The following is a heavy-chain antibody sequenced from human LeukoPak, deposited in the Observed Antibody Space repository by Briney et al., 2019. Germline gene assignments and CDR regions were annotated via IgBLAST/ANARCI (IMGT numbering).Heavy chain of an antibody. Sequence: SETLSLTCTVSSGSIRSYYWSWVRQPPGKGLEWIGYIYYNGSTNYNPSLRSRVTISVDTSKNQFSLKLSSVTAADTAVYYCARVSSDYGDFEYWGQGTLVTVSA. CDR3: ARVSSDYGDFEY. CDR1: SGSIRSYY. D-gene: IGHD4-17*01. V-gene: IGHV4-59*01. CDR2: IYYNGST. J-gene: IGHJ4*02.